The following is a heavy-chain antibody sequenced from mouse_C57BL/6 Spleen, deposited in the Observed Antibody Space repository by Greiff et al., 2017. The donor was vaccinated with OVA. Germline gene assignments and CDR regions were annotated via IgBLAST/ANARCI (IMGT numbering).Heavy chain of an antibody. CDR1: GYTFTDYY. CDR2: INPYNGGT. Sequence: EVKLQESGPVLVKPGASVKMSCKASGYTFTDYYMNWVKQSHGKSLEWIGVINPYNGGTSYNQKFKGKATLTVDKSSSTAYMELNSLTSEDSAVYYCARGTRAMDYWGQGTSVTVSS. J-gene: IGHJ4*01. V-gene: IGHV1-19*01. D-gene: IGHD3-3*01. CDR3: ARGTRAMDY.